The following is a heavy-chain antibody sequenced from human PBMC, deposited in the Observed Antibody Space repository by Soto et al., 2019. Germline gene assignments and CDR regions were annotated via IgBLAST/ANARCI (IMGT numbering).Heavy chain of an antibody. J-gene: IGHJ3*02. CDR2: MNPNSGNT. Sequence: ASVKVSCKASGYTFTSYDINWVRQATGQGLEWMGWMNPNSGNTGYAQKFKGRVTMTRNTSISTAYMELSSLRSEDTAVYYCARDDYGEDAFDIWGQGTMVTVSS. D-gene: IGHD4-17*01. V-gene: IGHV1-8*01. CDR1: GYTFTSYD. CDR3: ARDDYGEDAFDI.